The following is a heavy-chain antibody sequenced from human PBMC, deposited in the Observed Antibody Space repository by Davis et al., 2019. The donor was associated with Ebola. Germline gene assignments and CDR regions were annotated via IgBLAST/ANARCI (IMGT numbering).Heavy chain of an antibody. CDR3: ARESRWYYGSSGYYPEYFQQ. J-gene: IGHJ1*01. Sequence: AASVKVSCKASGYTFTSYDINWVRQATGQGLEWMGWMNPNSGNTGYAQKFQGRVTMTRDTSVSTAYMELSSLRSEDTAVYYCARESRWYYGSSGYYPEYFQQWGQGTLVTVSS. CDR1: GYTFTSYD. V-gene: IGHV1-8*01. CDR2: MNPNSGNT. D-gene: IGHD3-22*01.